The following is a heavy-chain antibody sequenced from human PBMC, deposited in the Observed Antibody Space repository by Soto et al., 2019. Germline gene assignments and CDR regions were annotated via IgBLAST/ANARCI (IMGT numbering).Heavy chain of an antibody. V-gene: IGHV3-72*01. J-gene: IGHJ4*02. Sequence: GGSLRLSCAVSGLTFSDHYMGWVRQAPGKGLDWVGRIRDRVHSYSAEYAASVKGRFTISRDDSRNSLYLQMNSLKMEDTAVFYCVSLWSVTGSRDYWGRGTLVTVSS. CDR3: VSLWSVTGSRDY. CDR2: IRDRVHSYSA. D-gene: IGHD1-20*01. CDR1: GLTFSDHY.